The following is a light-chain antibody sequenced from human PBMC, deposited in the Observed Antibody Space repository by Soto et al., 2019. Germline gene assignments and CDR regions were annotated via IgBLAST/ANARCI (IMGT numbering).Light chain of an antibody. V-gene: IGKV1-39*01. CDR1: QSIRSH. Sequence: DIQMTQSPSSLSASVGDRFTITCRASQSIRSHLNWYQQKPGKAPNLLIFAASTLHSGVPSRFSGSGSGTDFTLTISSLQPEDFGTFYCHQSYSSWTFGQGTKVDIK. J-gene: IGKJ1*01. CDR3: HQSYSSWT. CDR2: AAS.